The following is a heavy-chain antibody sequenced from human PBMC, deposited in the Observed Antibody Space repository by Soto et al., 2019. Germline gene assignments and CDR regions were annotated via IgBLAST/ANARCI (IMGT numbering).Heavy chain of an antibody. CDR3: AKASGESYPGSRVFEF. Sequence: GSLRLSCEPSGLNFSNYAMTWVRHAPGEGLEWVAVITNSGGDTLHADSVKGRFTIFRDNSKNTLYLQMNSLRAEDTAIYYCAKASGESYPGSRVFEFWGQGSRVTVPS. J-gene: IGHJ4*02. D-gene: IGHD3-10*01. CDR1: GLNFSNYA. V-gene: IGHV3-23*01. CDR2: ITNSGGDT.